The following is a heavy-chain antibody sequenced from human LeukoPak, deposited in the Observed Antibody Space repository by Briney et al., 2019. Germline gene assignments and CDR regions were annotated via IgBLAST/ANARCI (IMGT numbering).Heavy chain of an antibody. V-gene: IGHV4-59*01. D-gene: IGHD2-15*01. CDR1: GGSISSYY. CDR3: AREDCSGGSCYTKYTNHALDI. J-gene: IGHJ3*02. Sequence: SETLSLTCTVSGGSISSYYWSWIRQPPGKGLEWIGYIYYSGSTNYNPSLKSRVTISVDTSKNQFSLKLSSVTAADTAVYYCAREDCSGGSCYTKYTNHALDIWGQGTMVTVSS. CDR2: IYYSGST.